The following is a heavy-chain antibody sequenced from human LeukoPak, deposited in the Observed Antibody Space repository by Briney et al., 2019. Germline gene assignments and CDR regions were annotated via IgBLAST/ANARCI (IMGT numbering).Heavy chain of an antibody. Sequence: ASVKVSFTASGYTFTKYGISWVRQAPGQGLEWMGWISAYNGNTNYAQKLQGRVTMTTDTSTSTAYMELRSLRSDDTAVYYCARDRGWFGELLSDYYGMDVWGQGTTVTVSS. CDR2: ISAYNGNT. J-gene: IGHJ6*02. CDR1: GYTFTKYG. CDR3: ARDRGWFGELLSDYYGMDV. V-gene: IGHV1-18*01. D-gene: IGHD3-10*01.